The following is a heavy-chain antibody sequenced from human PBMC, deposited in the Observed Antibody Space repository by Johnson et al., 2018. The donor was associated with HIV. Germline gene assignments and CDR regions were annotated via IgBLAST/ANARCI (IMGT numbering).Heavy chain of an antibody. CDR3: ARDGPPYYGGNSGFDI. J-gene: IGHJ3*02. CDR2: ISYDGSNK. CDR1: GFTFCSYA. Sequence: QVQLVESGGGLVQPGGSLRLSCAASGFTFCSYAMNWVRQAPGKGLEWVAVISYDGSNKYYADSVKGRFTISRDNSKNTLYLQRNSLRAEDTAVYYCARDGPPYYGGNSGFDIWGQGTVVTVSS. V-gene: IGHV3-30*04. D-gene: IGHD4-23*01.